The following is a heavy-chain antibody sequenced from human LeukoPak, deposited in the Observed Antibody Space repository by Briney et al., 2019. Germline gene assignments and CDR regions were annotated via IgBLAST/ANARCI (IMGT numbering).Heavy chain of an antibody. CDR3: AKDGGGGYYVAYFDY. Sequence: GRSLRLSCAASGFTFSSYGMHWVRQAPGKGLKWVAVIWYDGSNKYYADSVKGRFTISRDNSKNTLYLQMNSLRAEDTAVYYCAKDGGGGYYVAYFDYWGQGTLVTVSS. D-gene: IGHD3-3*01. CDR1: GFTFSSYG. CDR2: IWYDGSNK. V-gene: IGHV3-33*06. J-gene: IGHJ4*02.